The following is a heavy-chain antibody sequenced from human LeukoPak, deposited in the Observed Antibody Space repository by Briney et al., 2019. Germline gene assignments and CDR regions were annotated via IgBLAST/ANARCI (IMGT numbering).Heavy chain of an antibody. CDR3: ARYSSSLYYYYYMDV. J-gene: IGHJ6*03. Sequence: GGSLRLSCAASGFTFSDYYMSWIRQAPGKGLEWVSYISSSGSTIYYADSVKGRFTISRDNAKSSLYLQMNSLRAEDTAVYYCARYSSSLYYYYYMDVWGKGTTVTVSS. D-gene: IGHD6-6*01. CDR2: ISSSGSTI. CDR1: GFTFSDYY. V-gene: IGHV3-11*01.